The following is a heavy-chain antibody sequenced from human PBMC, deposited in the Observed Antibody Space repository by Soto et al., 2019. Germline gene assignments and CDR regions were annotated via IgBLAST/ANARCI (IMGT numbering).Heavy chain of an antibody. CDR1: GFTFSSYS. CDR3: ARGGTGFYYYDSSGPMAG. J-gene: IGHJ4*02. CDR2: ISSSSSTI. D-gene: IGHD3-22*01. V-gene: IGHV3-48*02. Sequence: PGGSLRLSCAASGFTFSSYSMNWVRQAPGKGLEWVSYISSSSSTIYYADSVKGRFTISRDNAKNSLYLQMNSLRDEDTAVYYCARGGTGFYYYDSSGPMAGWGQGTLVTVSS.